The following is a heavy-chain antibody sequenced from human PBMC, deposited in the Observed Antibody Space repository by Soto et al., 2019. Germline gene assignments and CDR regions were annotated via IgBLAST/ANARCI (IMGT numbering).Heavy chain of an antibody. V-gene: IGHV4-34*01. CDR3: ARDMHAGFTHYFDP. Sequence: SETLSLTCALYGGSFDGYYWSWIRQSPGKGLEWIGEIHHSGRTKYNPSLKSRVSLSVDTSTKQFSLKLTSVTAADRGVYYCARDMHAGFTHYFDPWGQGTLVTVSS. J-gene: IGHJ5*02. CDR1: GGSFDGYY. D-gene: IGHD1-26*01. CDR2: IHHSGRT.